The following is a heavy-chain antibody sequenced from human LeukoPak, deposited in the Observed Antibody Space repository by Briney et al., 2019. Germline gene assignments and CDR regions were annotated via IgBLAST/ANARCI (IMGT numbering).Heavy chain of an antibody. Sequence: ASVKVSCKASGYAFIGYYMHWVRQAPGQGLEWMGWINPSTGATKSAQNFQGRITMTRDTSINTVYMGLSRLTSDDTAIYYCARRPPYYGSGASNWFDPWGQGTLVIVSS. D-gene: IGHD3-10*01. CDR3: ARRPPYYGSGASNWFDP. V-gene: IGHV1-2*02. CDR1: GYAFIGYY. J-gene: IGHJ5*02. CDR2: INPSTGAT.